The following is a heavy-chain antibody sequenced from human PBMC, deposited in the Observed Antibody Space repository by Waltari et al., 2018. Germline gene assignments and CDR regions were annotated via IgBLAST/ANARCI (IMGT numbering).Heavy chain of an antibody. CDR2: VYYSGGS. D-gene: IGHD3-3*01. V-gene: IGHV4-59*08. CDR3: ARGGHYDAVTSFYSDALHV. Sequence: QVQLQESGPGLVKPSETLSLPCVVSGGSLDSYFWTLPRQPPGKGLEGIGYVYYSGGSKYNTSRESRVTISADTSRNEVSLSLTSVTAADTAVYFCARGGHYDAVTSFYSDALHVWGRGTTVIVSS. CDR1: GGSLDSYF. J-gene: IGHJ3*01.